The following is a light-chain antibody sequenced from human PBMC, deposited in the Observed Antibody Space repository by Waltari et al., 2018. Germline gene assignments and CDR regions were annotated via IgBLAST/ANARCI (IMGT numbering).Light chain of an antibody. V-gene: IGLV2-14*03. J-gene: IGLJ2*01. CDR3: SSYISSSTLEL. Sequence: QSALTQPASLSGSPGQSITFPCTGTSSDVRGSNYFPWYQQNPGKAPKLMIYDGSNRPSGVSNRFSGSKSGNTASLTISGLQAEDEADYYCSSYISSSTLELFGGGTSLTVL. CDR1: SSDVRGSNY. CDR2: DGS.